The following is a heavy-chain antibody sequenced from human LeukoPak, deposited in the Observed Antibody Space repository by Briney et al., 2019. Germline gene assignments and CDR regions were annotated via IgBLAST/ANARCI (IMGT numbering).Heavy chain of an antibody. V-gene: IGHV3-23*01. CDR3: AKGKVVPATIYDY. D-gene: IGHD2-2*02. Sequence: GGSLRLSCAASGFTFSSYAMSWVRQAPGKGLEWVLGFSGGDGSTSYADSVKGRFTISRDNSKNTLYLQMNSLRAEDTAVYYCAKGKVVPATIYDYWGQGTLVTVSS. CDR1: GFTFSSYA. J-gene: IGHJ4*02. CDR2: FSGGDGST.